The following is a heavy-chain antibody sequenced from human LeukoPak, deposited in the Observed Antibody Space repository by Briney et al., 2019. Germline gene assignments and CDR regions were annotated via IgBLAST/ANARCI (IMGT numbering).Heavy chain of an antibody. CDR1: GFTFSGYG. V-gene: IGHV3-30*03. Sequence: GGSLRLSCAGSGFTFSGYGMHWVRQAPGKGLEWVTGIAYDGSRKHYADSVKGRFTISRDNSRNTMDLQMNSLRVEDTAVYSCAIWRDGYSTYNFDYWAQGTLVTVSS. J-gene: IGHJ4*02. CDR3: AIWRDGYSTYNFDY. CDR2: IAYDGSRK. D-gene: IGHD5-24*01.